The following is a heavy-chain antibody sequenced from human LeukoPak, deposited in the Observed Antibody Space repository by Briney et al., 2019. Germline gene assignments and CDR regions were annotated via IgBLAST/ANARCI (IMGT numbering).Heavy chain of an antibody. V-gene: IGHV4-59*11. CDR3: ARSQGGTMSLRHFDL. Sequence: SETLSLTCNVSGESISSRYWSWLRQPPAKGLDWIGYMHHTGSTNCNPSLKSRVTLSIDTSTNQYYLKLSSVTAADTAVYYCARSQGGTMSLRHFDLWGRGTLVTVSS. CDR1: GESISSRY. J-gene: IGHJ2*01. CDR2: MHHTGST. D-gene: IGHD3-22*01.